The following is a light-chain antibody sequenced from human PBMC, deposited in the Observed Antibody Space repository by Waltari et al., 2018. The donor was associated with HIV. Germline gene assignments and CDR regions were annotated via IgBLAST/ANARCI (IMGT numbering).Light chain of an antibody. Sequence: QSVLTQPPSVSAAPGQKVTISCSGSSSHIWDNYVSWYQQLPGTAPKLLLYDNNKRPSGIPDRFSASKSGTSATLGITGLQTGDEADYYCGTWDSSLSAGLFGGGTKLTVL. CDR3: GTWDSSLSAGL. J-gene: IGLJ2*01. CDR1: SSHIWDNY. V-gene: IGLV1-51*01. CDR2: DNN.